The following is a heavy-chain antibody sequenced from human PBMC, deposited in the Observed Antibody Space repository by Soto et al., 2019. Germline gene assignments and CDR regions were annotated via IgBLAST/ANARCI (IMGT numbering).Heavy chain of an antibody. J-gene: IGHJ5*02. Sequence: SETLSLTCAFSVVSISSSNWWSWVRQPPGKGLEWIGEIYHSGSTNYNPSLKSRVTISVDKSKNQFSLKLSSVTAADTAVYFCAGLTFRIAAASNGRSNWFGPWAPGTLVPVSS. V-gene: IGHV4-4*02. D-gene: IGHD2-21*01. CDR2: IYHSGST. CDR3: AGLTFRIAAASNGRSNWFGP. CDR1: VVSISSSNW.